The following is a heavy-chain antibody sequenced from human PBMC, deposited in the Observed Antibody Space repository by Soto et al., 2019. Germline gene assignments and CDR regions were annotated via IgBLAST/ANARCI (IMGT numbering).Heavy chain of an antibody. CDR2: IFYSGST. V-gene: IGHV4-39*01. D-gene: IGHD2-15*01. CDR1: GGSISSSSYY. CDR3: ARHLVGAATTYNWFDL. J-gene: IGHJ5*02. Sequence: SETLSLTCTVSGGSISSSSYYWDWIRQLPGKGLEWIGSIFYSGSTYYNPSPRSRVTIYIDSSKNQFSLKLSSVTAADTAVYYCARHLVGAATTYNWFDLWGQGTLVT.